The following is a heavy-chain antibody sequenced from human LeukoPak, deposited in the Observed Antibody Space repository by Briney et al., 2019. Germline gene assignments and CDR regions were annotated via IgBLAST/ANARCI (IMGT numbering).Heavy chain of an antibody. CDR3: ARDEIAAAGGIYYYYGMDV. CDR2: IWYDGSNK. D-gene: IGHD6-13*01. J-gene: IGHJ6*02. Sequence: TGRSLRLSCAASGFTFSGSSMHWVRQAPGKGLEWVAVIWYDGSNKNYVDSVKGRFTISRDNSKNTLYLQMNSLRAEDTAVYYCARDEIAAAGGIYYYYGMDVWGQGTTVTVSS. CDR1: GFTFSGSS. V-gene: IGHV3-33*01.